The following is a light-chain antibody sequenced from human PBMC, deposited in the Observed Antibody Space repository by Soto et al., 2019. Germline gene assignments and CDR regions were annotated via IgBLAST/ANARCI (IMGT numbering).Light chain of an antibody. Sequence: EIVMTQSPATLSVSPGERATLSCTASQRIGSNLAWYQQKPGQAPRLLIYGASTRATGIPDTFSGTGSATAFTLTISSLQSDDVAVYYCQQYYDWPQTFGQGTKVDNK. CDR1: QRIGSN. CDR2: GAS. J-gene: IGKJ1*01. V-gene: IGKV3-15*01. CDR3: QQYYDWPQT.